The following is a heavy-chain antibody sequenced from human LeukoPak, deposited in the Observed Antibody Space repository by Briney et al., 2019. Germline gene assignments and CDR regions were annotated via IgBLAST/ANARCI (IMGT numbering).Heavy chain of an antibody. D-gene: IGHD2-21*02. J-gene: IGHJ5*02. Sequence: ASVKVSCKASGYTFIGYYMHWVRQAPGQGLEWMGWIHPNSGGTNYAQKFQGRVTMTRDTSISTAYMELSRLRSDDTAVYYCARDRVTLTTFQYDWLDPWGQGTLVTVSS. CDR2: IHPNSGGT. V-gene: IGHV1-2*02. CDR1: GYTFIGYY. CDR3: ARDRVTLTTFQYDWLDP.